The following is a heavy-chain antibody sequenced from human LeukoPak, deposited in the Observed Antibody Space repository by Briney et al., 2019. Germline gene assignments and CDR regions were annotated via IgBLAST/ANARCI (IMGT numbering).Heavy chain of an antibody. CDR3: ARDYNLRCDY. CDR2: IHSSGTT. CDR1: GGSISSYY. V-gene: IGHV4-4*07. Sequence: SETLSLTCTVSGGSISSYYWSWIRQPPGKGLQWIGRIHSSGTTNYNPSLKSRVTMSVDTSKNQFSLKLSSVTAADTAVYYCARDYNLRCDYWGQGTLVTVSS. J-gene: IGHJ4*02. D-gene: IGHD1-14*01.